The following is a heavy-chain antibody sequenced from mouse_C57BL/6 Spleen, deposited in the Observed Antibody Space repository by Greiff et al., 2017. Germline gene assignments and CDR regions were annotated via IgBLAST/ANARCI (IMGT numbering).Heavy chain of an antibody. CDR2: IDPSDSYT. Sequence: QVQLQQPGAELVMPGASVKLSCKASGYTFTSYWMHWVKQRPGQGLEWIGEIDPSDSYTNYNQKFKGKSTLTVDKSSSTAYMQLSSLTSEDSAVYYGAKGDDGDHHYAMDYWGQGTSVTVSS. D-gene: IGHD2-13*01. J-gene: IGHJ4*01. V-gene: IGHV1-69*01. CDR1: GYTFTSYW. CDR3: AKGDDGDHHYAMDY.